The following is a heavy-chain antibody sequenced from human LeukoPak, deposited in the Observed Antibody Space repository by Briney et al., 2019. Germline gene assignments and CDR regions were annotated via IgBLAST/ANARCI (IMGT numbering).Heavy chain of an antibody. CDR3: ARGIAAAGAPFDY. D-gene: IGHD6-13*01. CDR1: GYTFTSYA. V-gene: IGHV1-3*03. Sequence: ASVKVSCKASGYTFTSYAMHWVRQAPGQRLEWMGWINAGNGNTKYSQEFQGRVTITRDTSASTAYMELSSLRSEDMAVYYCARGIAAAGAPFDYWGQGTLVTVSS. J-gene: IGHJ4*02. CDR2: INAGNGNT.